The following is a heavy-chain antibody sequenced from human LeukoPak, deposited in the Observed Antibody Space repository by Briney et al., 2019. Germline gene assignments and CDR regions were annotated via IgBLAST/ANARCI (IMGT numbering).Heavy chain of an antibody. D-gene: IGHD6-19*01. J-gene: IGHJ5*02. V-gene: IGHV3-21*01. CDR2: ISPSSNYI. CDR1: GFTFSSCS. CDR3: ARTPASSGSYWFDP. Sequence: GGSLRLSCAASGFTFSSCSMNWVRQAPEKGLEWVSSISPSSNYIYYADSLKGRFTISRDNAKNSLYLQMNSLRAEDTAVYYCARTPASSGSYWFDPWGQGTLVTVSS.